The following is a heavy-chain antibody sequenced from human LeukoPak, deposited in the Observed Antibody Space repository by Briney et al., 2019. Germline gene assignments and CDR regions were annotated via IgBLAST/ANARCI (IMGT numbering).Heavy chain of an antibody. CDR3: ARHVVELPAPLYFDY. CDR2: IYHSGST. D-gene: IGHD1-1*01. J-gene: IGHJ4*02. CDR1: GGSISDSNW. V-gene: IGHV4-4*02. Sequence: SETLSLTCAVSGGSISDSNWWSWVRQPPGKGLEWIGEIYHSGSTNYNPSLKSRVTISVDTSKNQFSLKLSSVTAADTAVYYCARHVVELPAPLYFDYWGQGTLVTVSS.